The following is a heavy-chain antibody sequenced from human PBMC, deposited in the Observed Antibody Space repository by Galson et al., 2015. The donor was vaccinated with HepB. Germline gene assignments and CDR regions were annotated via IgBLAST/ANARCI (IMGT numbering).Heavy chain of an antibody. V-gene: IGHV6-1*01. J-gene: IGHJ5*02. CDR1: GDSVSNHNVG. Sequence: CAISGDSVSNHNVGWNWSRQSQSRGLEWLGRTYYRSKFYNDYAESVKSQITINPDTSKNQISLQLNSVTPEDTAVYYCARVRQLGHGFPPWGQGTLVTVSS. CDR3: ARVRQLGHGFPP. D-gene: IGHD5-24*01. CDR2: TYYRSKFYN.